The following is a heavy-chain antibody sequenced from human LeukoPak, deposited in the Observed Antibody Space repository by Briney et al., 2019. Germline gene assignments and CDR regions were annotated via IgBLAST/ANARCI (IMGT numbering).Heavy chain of an antibody. J-gene: IGHJ6*03. CDR3: ARNYGSGSYPTMDV. Sequence: SETLSLTCAVYGESFSGYYWSWIRQPPGKGLEWIGEINHSGSTNYNPSLKSRVTISVDTSKNQFSLKLSPVTAADTAVYYCARNYGSGSYPTMDVWGKGTTVTISS. V-gene: IGHV4-34*01. CDR2: INHSGST. D-gene: IGHD3-10*01. CDR1: GESFSGYY.